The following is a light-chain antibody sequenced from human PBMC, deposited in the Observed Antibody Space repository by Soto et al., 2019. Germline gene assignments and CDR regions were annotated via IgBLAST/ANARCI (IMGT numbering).Light chain of an antibody. Sequence: QSALTQPASVSGSPGQSCTISCTGSSSDVGAYNYVSWYQQHPGKAPKLIIYDINNRPSGVSNRFSGSKSDTTASLTISGLQAEDEAHYHCSSYTSSTRLVFGGGTKLTVL. J-gene: IGLJ2*01. CDR2: DIN. CDR1: SSDVGAYNY. CDR3: SSYTSSTRLV. V-gene: IGLV2-14*01.